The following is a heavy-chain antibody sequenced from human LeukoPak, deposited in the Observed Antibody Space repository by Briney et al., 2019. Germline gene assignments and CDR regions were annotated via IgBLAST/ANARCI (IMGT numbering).Heavy chain of an antibody. CDR1: GYTFTSYG. CDR3: ARFGRGYDSGGPLFDY. J-gene: IGHJ4*01. Sequence: ASVKVSCKASGYTFTSYGISWVRQAPGQGLEWMGWISAYNGNTNYAQKLQGRVTMTTDTSTSTAYMELRSLRSDDTAVYYCARFGRGYDSGGPLFDYWGQGTLVTVSS. CDR2: ISAYNGNT. D-gene: IGHD3-22*01. V-gene: IGHV1-18*01.